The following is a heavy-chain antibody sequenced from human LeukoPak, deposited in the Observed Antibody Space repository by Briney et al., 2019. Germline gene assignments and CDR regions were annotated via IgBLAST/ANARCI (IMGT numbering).Heavy chain of an antibody. V-gene: IGHV1-69*04. CDR1: GGTFSSYA. J-gene: IGHJ4*02. CDR2: IIPILGIA. Sequence: SVKVSCKASGGTFSSYAISWVRQAPGQGLEWMGRIIPILGIANYAQKFQGRVTITADKSTSTAYMELSSLRSEDTAVYYCARVTSSYDNSGYRPFDYWGQGTLVTVSS. CDR3: ARVTSSYDNSGYRPFDY. D-gene: IGHD3-22*01.